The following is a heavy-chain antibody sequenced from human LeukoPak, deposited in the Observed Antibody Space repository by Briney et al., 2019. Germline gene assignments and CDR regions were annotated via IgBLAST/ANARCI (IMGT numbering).Heavy chain of an antibody. Sequence: PGGSLRLSCAASGFTFSSYWMSWVRQAPGKGLEWVANIKQDGSEKYYVDSVKGRFTISRDNAKNSLYLQMNSPRAEDTAVYYCASGPYVQWLAPFDYWGQGTLVTVSS. CDR2: IKQDGSEK. V-gene: IGHV3-7*01. CDR3: ASGPYVQWLAPFDY. CDR1: GFTFSSYW. D-gene: IGHD6-19*01. J-gene: IGHJ4*02.